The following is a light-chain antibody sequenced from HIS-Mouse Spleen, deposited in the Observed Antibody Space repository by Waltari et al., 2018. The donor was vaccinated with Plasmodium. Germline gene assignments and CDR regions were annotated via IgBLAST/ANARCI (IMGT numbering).Light chain of an antibody. CDR2: KDS. CDR3: QSADSSGTYRV. Sequence: SYELTTPPPVPVSPGQTAGITCPGNDLPTQYASWYQQKPGQAPVLVIYKDSERPSGIPERFSGSSSGTTVTLTISGVQAEDEADYYCQSADSSGTYRVFGGGTKLTVL. J-gene: IGLJ2*01. V-gene: IGLV3-25*03. CDR1: DLPTQY.